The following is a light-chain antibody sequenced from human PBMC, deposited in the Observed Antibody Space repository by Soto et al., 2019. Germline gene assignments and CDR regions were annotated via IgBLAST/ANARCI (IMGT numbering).Light chain of an antibody. CDR1: QTISMTY. CDR2: AAS. Sequence: EIVLSYSPGALSLSPLRRATRPSPSSQTISMTYLAWYQQKPGQAPRLLIYAASTMHSGTPARFSGSGSGTEFTLTISSLQSDDFAIYYCQQYNNWPDTFGQGTKVDI. V-gene: IGKV3-15*01. J-gene: IGKJ1*01. CDR3: QQYNNWPDT.